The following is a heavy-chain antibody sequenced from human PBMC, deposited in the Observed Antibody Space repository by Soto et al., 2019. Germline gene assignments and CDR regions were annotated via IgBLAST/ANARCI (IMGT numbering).Heavy chain of an antibody. CDR2: ISASGGAT. Sequence: PGGSLRLSCAASGFTFSSYAMTWVRQAPGKGLEWVSGISASGGATYYADSVKGRFTISRNNSKNTLYLQMNSLRAEDTAVYHCAMYRTGFTAAMEPFDHWGQGTLVTVSS. CDR1: GFTFSSYA. V-gene: IGHV3-23*01. CDR3: AMYRTGFTAAMEPFDH. D-gene: IGHD2-2*01. J-gene: IGHJ4*02.